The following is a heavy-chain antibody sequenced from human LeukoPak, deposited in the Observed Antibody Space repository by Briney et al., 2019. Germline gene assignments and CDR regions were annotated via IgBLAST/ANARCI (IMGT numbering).Heavy chain of an antibody. CDR2: IYSGGNT. CDR3: ARPPLRFLEWLLSDYFDY. CDR1: GFTVSSNY. Sequence: GGSLRLSCAASGFTVSSNYMSWVRQAPGKGLDWVSVIYSGGNTYYADSVKGRFTISRDNSKNTLYLQMNSLRAEDTAVYYCARPPLRFLEWLLSDYFDYWGQGTLVTVSS. D-gene: IGHD3-3*01. J-gene: IGHJ4*02. V-gene: IGHV3-53*05.